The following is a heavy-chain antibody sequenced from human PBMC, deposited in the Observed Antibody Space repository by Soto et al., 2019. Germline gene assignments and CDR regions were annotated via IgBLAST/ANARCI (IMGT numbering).Heavy chain of an antibody. J-gene: IGHJ4*02. Sequence: GGSLRLSCAASGFTFSSYWMHWGRQAPGKGLVWVSRINSDGRSTSYADSVKGRFTISRDNAKNTLYLQMNSLRAEATAVYYCTRDPVNGYSGMDSWGKGALVTVS. CDR2: INSDGRST. CDR1: GFTFSSYW. D-gene: IGHD5-18*01. V-gene: IGHV3-74*01. CDR3: TRDPVNGYSGMDS.